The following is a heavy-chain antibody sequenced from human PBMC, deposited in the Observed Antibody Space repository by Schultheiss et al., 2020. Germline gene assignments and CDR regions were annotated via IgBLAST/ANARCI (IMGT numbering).Heavy chain of an antibody. J-gene: IGHJ4*02. Sequence: SETLSLTCAVYGGSFSGYYWSWFRQPAGKGLEWIGRIYTSGSTNYNPSLKSRVTMSVDTSKNQFSLKLSSVTAADTAVYYCARASGNYGDYGVDFDYWGQGTLVTVSS. CDR3: ARASGNYGDYGVDFDY. V-gene: IGHV4-59*10. CDR1: GGSFSGYY. D-gene: IGHD4-17*01. CDR2: IYTSGST.